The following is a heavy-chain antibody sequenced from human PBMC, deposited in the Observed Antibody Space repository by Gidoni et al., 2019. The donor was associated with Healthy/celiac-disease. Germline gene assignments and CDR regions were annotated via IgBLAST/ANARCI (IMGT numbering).Heavy chain of an antibody. CDR3: ARAYGSMIDY. CDR1: GGSIRSYY. D-gene: IGHD3-22*01. J-gene: IGHJ4*02. V-gene: IGHV4-59*01. Sequence: QVQLQESVPGLFTPSAPLSLPCTVSGGSIRSYYWSWIRQPPGKGLECIGYISYSGSTNYNPALKSRVTISVDTSKNQFSRKLSSVTAADTAVYYCARAYGSMIDYWGQGTLVTVSS. CDR2: ISYSGST.